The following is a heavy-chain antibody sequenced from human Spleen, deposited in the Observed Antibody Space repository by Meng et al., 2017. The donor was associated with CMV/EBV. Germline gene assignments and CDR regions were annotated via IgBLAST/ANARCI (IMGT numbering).Heavy chain of an antibody. CDR1: GASINNRNSY. Sequence: GSLRLSCSVSGASINNRNSYWGWIRQPPGKGLEWVGSFFYGKSPYYNPSLRGRVTILVDTSKNQFSLKLNSLTAADTAVYYCARDRGFLDWFANWFDPWGQGTQVTVSS. V-gene: IGHV4-39*07. CDR2: FFYGKSP. CDR3: ARDRGFLDWFANWFDP. J-gene: IGHJ5*02. D-gene: IGHD3-3*01.